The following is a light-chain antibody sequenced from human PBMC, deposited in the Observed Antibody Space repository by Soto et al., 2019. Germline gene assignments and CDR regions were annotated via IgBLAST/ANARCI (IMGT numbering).Light chain of an antibody. J-gene: IGKJ1*01. V-gene: IGKV3-15*01. CDR2: GAS. CDR3: QQSASWPWT. CDR1: QGIRNF. Sequence: EIVMTQSPATLSVSPGDRATLSCRASQGIRNFLAWYQQKPGQAPRLLISGASTRATGIPARFSGSGSGTDFTLTISSLQSEDFAVYYCQQSASWPWTFGQGTKVEIK.